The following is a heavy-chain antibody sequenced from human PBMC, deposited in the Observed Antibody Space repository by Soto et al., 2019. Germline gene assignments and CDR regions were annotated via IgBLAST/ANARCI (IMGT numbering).Heavy chain of an antibody. Sequence: PSETLSLTCTVSGGSISSYYWSWIRQPPGKGLEWIGYIYYSGSTNYNPSLKSRVTISVDTSKNQFSLKLSSVTAADTAVYYCARSPELGPNYWGQGTLVPVSS. J-gene: IGHJ4*02. V-gene: IGHV4-59*01. CDR2: IYYSGST. D-gene: IGHD1-7*01. CDR3: ARSPELGPNY. CDR1: GGSISSYY.